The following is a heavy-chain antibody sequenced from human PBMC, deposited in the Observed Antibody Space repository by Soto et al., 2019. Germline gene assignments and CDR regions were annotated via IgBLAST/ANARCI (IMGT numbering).Heavy chain of an antibody. CDR3: AHKGGRGAGMDV. V-gene: IGHV2-5*02. CDR2: IYWDGDE. D-gene: IGHD2-15*01. Sequence: ITLKESGPTLVKPTQTLTLTCTFSGFSVSTSGVGVAWIRQPPGKALEWLALIYWDGDERYSPFLQSRVTITKDTSKNQVVLTMTNMDPVDTATYYCAHKGGRGAGMDVWGQGTTVTVSS. CDR1: GFSVSTSGVG. J-gene: IGHJ6*02.